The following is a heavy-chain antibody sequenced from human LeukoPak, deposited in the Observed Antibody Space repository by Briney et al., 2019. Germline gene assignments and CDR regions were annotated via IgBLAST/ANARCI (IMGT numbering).Heavy chain of an antibody. V-gene: IGHV1-2*02. CDR3: ARVPLRYFDKNYYFDY. D-gene: IGHD3-9*01. CDR2: INPNSGGT. Sequence: ASVKVSCKASGYTFTGHYMHWARQAPGQGLEWMGWINPNSGGTNYAQKFQGRVTMTRDTSISTAYMELSRLRSDDTAVYYCARVPLRYFDKNYYFDYWGQGTLVTVSS. CDR1: GYTFTGHY. J-gene: IGHJ4*02.